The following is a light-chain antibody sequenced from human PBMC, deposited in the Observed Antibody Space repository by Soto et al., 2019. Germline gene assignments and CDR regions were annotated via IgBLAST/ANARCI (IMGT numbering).Light chain of an antibody. Sequence: QSALTQPRSLSGAPGQSVTIPCTGTSSAVGGYNYVSWYQQHTGKAPKLMIYDVSKRPSGVPDRFSGSKSGNTASLTISGLQAEDEDDYSCCSYAGSYYVFGTGTKLPV. CDR2: DVS. J-gene: IGLJ1*01. CDR3: CSYAGSYYV. V-gene: IGLV2-11*01. CDR1: SSAVGGYNY.